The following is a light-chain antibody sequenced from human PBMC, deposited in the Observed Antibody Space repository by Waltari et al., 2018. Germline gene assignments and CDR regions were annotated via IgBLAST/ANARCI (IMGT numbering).Light chain of an antibody. CDR2: HDS. Sequence: SYALTQPPSVSVSPGQTARITCYGDQLGDKYSYWYQQRPGQSPVLVIPHDSQRPSAIPERFSGSNDGNTATLTISGTQAMDEADYYCQAWDSSTVVFGGGTKLAVL. V-gene: IGLV3-1*01. CDR3: QAWDSSTVV. J-gene: IGLJ2*01. CDR1: QLGDKY.